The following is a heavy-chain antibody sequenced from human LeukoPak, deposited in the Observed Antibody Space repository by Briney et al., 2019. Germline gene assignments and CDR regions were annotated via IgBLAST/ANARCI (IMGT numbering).Heavy chain of an antibody. V-gene: IGHV3-30-3*01. CDR3: ARTMYITGSSDFDY. J-gene: IGHJ4*02. CDR2: ISYDGSKT. D-gene: IGHD1-26*01. CDR1: GFTFNIYA. Sequence: QPGRSLRLSCAASGFTFNIYAMHWVRQAPGKGLEWVAVISYDGSKTYYADSVKGRFTISRDNSKNTLYLQMNSLRAEDTALYYCARTMYITGSSDFDYWGQGTLVTVSS.